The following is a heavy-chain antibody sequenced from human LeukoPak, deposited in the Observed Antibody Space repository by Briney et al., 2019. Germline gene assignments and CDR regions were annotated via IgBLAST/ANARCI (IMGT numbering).Heavy chain of an antibody. Sequence: SETLSLTCAVSGYSISSGYYWGWIRQPPGKGLEWIGSIYHSGSTCYNPSLESRVTISVDTSKNQFSLKLNSVTAADTAVYYCARHDYGDYYFDYWGQRTLVTVSS. J-gene: IGHJ4*02. CDR2: IYHSGST. CDR1: GYSISSGYY. V-gene: IGHV4-38-2*01. CDR3: ARHDYGDYYFDY. D-gene: IGHD4-17*01.